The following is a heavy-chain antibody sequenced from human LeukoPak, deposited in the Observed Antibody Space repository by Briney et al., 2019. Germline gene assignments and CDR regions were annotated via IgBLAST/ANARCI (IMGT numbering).Heavy chain of an antibody. CDR1: GDSLRKSTFY. CDR3: ARTHCEGDCFSAIRY. D-gene: IGHD2-21*02. CDR2: IYYSGGA. J-gene: IGHJ4*02. Sequence: SETLSLTCTVSGDSLRKSTFYWVWIRQPPGKGLEWIGSIYYSGGADYNPSLQSRVTISVDTSKNEFSLKVRSVTAADTAVYFCARTHCEGDCFSAIRYWGQGTPVTVSS. V-gene: IGHV4-39*07.